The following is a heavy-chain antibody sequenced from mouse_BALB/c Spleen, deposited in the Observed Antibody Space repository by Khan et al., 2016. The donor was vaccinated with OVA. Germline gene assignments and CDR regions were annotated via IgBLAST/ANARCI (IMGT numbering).Heavy chain of an antibody. CDR3: ATSYFYGYYFDY. CDR1: GFTFTSYG. V-gene: IGHV5-17*02. CDR2: ISSDSSTI. Sequence: EVELVESGGGLVQPGGSRKLSCAASGFTFTSYGMHWIRQAPEKGLEWVAYISSDSSTIYYADTVKGRFTISRDNPKNTQFLQMTSLRSGDTAMYFCATSYFYGYYFDYWGQGTTLTVSS. J-gene: IGHJ2*01. D-gene: IGHD1-1*01.